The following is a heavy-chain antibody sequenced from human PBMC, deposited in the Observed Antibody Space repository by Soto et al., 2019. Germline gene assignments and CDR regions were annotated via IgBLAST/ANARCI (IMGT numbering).Heavy chain of an antibody. D-gene: IGHD4-17*01. CDR2: ISGSGGST. Sequence: EVQLLESGGGLVQPGGSLRLSCAASGFTFSKSDMTWVRQAPGKAPEWVSRISGSGISGSGGSTYYADSVKGRFTISRDNSKNMLYLQMNSLRVDDTAVYYCARDHFGDHLGAYWGQGTLVTVSS. V-gene: IGHV3-23*01. CDR1: GFTFSKSD. J-gene: IGHJ4*02. CDR3: ARDHFGDHLGAY.